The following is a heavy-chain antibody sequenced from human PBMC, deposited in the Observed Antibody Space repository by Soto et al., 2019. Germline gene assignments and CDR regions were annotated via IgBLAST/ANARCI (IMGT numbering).Heavy chain of an antibody. V-gene: IGHV1-2*04. J-gene: IGHJ5*02. CDR3: ARGGDLYCSGGSCDSWFDP. Sequence: QVQLVQSGAEVKKPGASVKVSCKASGYTFTGYYMHWVRQAPGQGLEWMGWINPNSGGTNYAQKLQCWVTMTRDTSISTAYMELSRLRSDDTAVYYCARGGDLYCSGGSCDSWFDPWGQGTLVTVSS. CDR1: GYTFTGYY. D-gene: IGHD2-15*01. CDR2: INPNSGGT.